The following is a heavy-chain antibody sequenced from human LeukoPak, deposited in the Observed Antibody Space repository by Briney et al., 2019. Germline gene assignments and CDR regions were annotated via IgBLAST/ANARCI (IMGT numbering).Heavy chain of an antibody. D-gene: IGHD1-26*01. CDR2: IIPISGTT. Sequence: PVKVSCKTPGGTFTSYAITWVRQAPGQGLEWMGKIIPISGTTNYAQKFQGRVTFTADESTSTAYMELSSLRSEDTALYYCARKLRLGGNWFDPWGQGTLVTVSS. CDR3: ARKLRLGGNWFDP. V-gene: IGHV1-69*13. J-gene: IGHJ5*02. CDR1: GGTFTSYA.